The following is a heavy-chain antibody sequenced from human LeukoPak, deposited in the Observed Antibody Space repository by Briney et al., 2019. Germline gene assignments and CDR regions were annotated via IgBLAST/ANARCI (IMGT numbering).Heavy chain of an antibody. Sequence: GGSLRLSCAASGFTFSGYAMSWVRQAPGKGLEWVSDVSGSGGSTYYADSVKGRFTISRDNSKNTLYLQMNSLRAEDTAVYYCAKSAAAAGRTYFDSWGQGTLVTVSS. CDR3: AKSAAAAGRTYFDS. J-gene: IGHJ4*02. CDR2: VSGSGGST. V-gene: IGHV3-23*01. CDR1: GFTFSGYA. D-gene: IGHD6-13*01.